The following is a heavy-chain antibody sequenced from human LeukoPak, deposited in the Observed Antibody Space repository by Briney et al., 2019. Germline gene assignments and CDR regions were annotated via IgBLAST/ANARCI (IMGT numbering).Heavy chain of an antibody. CDR1: GFTFSSYG. V-gene: IGHV3-33*01. CDR3: ARVHHEGGWLQFSLDY. CDR2: IWYDGSNK. J-gene: IGHJ4*02. Sequence: GGSLRLSCAASGFTFSSYGVHWVRQAPGKGLEWVAVIWYDGSNKYYADSVKGRFTISRDNSKNTLYLQMNSLRAEDTAVYYCARVHHEGGWLQFSLDYWGQGTLVTVSS. D-gene: IGHD5-24*01.